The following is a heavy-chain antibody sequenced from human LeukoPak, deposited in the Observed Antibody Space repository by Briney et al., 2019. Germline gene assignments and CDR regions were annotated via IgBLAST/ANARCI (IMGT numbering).Heavy chain of an antibody. J-gene: IGHJ4*02. D-gene: IGHD1-26*01. CDR1: GYSFANYW. CDR2: IYPGDSDT. V-gene: IGHV5-51*01. CDR3: ASHSSSSGSCPS. Sequence: ESLKISCKGSGYSFANYWIGWVRQMPGKGLEWMGIIYPGDSDTRYSPSFQGQVTISADKSISTAYLQWSSLKASDTAMYYCASHSSSSGSCPSWGQGTLVTVSS.